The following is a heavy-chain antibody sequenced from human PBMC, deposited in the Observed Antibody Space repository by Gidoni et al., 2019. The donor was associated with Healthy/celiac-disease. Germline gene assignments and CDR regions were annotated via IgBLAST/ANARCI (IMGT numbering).Heavy chain of an antibody. CDR3: ARQEVSGTVRWDYFDY. CDR2: IYPGDSDT. J-gene: IGHJ4*02. V-gene: IGHV5-51*01. Sequence: EVQLVQSGAEVQKPGESLKISGKGSGYSFPSNWIGWVRQMPGKGLEGMGIIYPGDSDTRYSPSFQGQVTISADKSISTAYLQWSSLKASDTAMYYCARQEVSGTVRWDYFDYWGQGTLVTVSS. D-gene: IGHD1-26*01. CDR1: GYSFPSNW.